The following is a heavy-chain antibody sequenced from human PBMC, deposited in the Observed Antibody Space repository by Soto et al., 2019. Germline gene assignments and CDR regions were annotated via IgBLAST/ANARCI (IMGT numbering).Heavy chain of an antibody. CDR1: GYSFTSYW. CDR3: ARLAIFGVVIMDHYFDY. V-gene: IGHV5-51*01. Sequence: GESLKISCKGSGYSFTSYWIGWVRQMPGKGLEWMGIIYPGDSDTRYSPSFQGQVTISADKSISTAYLQWSSLKASDTAMYYCARLAIFGVVIMDHYFDYWGQGTLVTVSS. J-gene: IGHJ4*02. D-gene: IGHD3-3*01. CDR2: IYPGDSDT.